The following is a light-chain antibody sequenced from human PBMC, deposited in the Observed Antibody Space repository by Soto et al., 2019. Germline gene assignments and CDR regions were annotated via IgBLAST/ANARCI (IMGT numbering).Light chain of an antibody. CDR2: LGS. CDR1: QSLLHSNGYYY. CDR3: MQALQTRT. Sequence: DIVMTQSPLSLPVTPGEPASISCRSSQSLLHSNGYYYLDWYLQKPGQSPQLLIYLGSNRASGVPDRFSGSGSGTDFTLKISRVEADDVRVYYCMQALQTRTFGQGTKVEIK. J-gene: IGKJ1*01. V-gene: IGKV2-28*01.